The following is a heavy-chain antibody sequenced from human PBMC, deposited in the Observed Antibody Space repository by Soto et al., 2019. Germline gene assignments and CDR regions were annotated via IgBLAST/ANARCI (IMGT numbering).Heavy chain of an antibody. D-gene: IGHD2-15*01. CDR2: IIPIFGTT. J-gene: IGHJ5*02. Sequence: VASVKVSCKASGGTFSNYAITWVRQAPGQGLEWLGRIIPIFGTTDYAQKFQGRVTITADESTTTAYMELSSLRSDDTSVYFCVKDGGREGYFRNWFDPSGQGTLVTVSS. V-gene: IGHV1-69*13. CDR3: VKDGGREGYFRNWFDP. CDR1: GGTFSNYA.